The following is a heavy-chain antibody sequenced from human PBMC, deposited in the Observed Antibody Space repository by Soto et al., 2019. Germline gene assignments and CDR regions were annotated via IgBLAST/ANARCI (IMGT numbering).Heavy chain of an antibody. CDR2: ISHSGST. Sequence: SETLSLTCTVSGASISSSNWWSWVRQPPGKGLEWIGEISHSGSTNYKPSLKSRVTISVDKSKNQFSLKLSSVTAADTAVYYCARLIHSSGDDYWGQGTLVTVYS. CDR3: ARLIHSSGDDY. V-gene: IGHV4-4*02. CDR1: GASISSSNW. J-gene: IGHJ4*02. D-gene: IGHD6-19*01.